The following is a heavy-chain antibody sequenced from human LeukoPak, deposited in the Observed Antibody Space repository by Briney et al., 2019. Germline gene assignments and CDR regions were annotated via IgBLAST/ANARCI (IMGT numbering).Heavy chain of an antibody. CDR1: GFTVSSNY. CDR2: IYIGGST. V-gene: IGHV3-53*01. CDR3: AKDLNSTYNYDSSGYEDAFDI. Sequence: GGSLRLSCAASGFTVSSNYMSWVRQAPGKGLEWVSVIYIGGSTGYADSVKGRFTISRDNSKNTLYLQMNSLRAEDTAVYYCAKDLNSTYNYDSSGYEDAFDIWGQGTMVTVSS. D-gene: IGHD3-22*01. J-gene: IGHJ3*02.